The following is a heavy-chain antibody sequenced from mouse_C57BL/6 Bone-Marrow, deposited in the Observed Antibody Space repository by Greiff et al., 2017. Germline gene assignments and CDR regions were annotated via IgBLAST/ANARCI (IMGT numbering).Heavy chain of an antibody. V-gene: IGHV1-39*01. CDR2: INPNSGTT. J-gene: IGHJ4*01. CDR3: ARRGAMDY. Sequence: VQLQQSGPELVKPGASVKISCKASGYSFTDYYMNWVKQSTGKSLEWIGVINPNSGTTSYNQKFKGKATLTVDQTSSTAYMHRNSLTSEDSAVYYCARRGAMDYWGQGTAVTVSS. CDR1: GYSFTDYY.